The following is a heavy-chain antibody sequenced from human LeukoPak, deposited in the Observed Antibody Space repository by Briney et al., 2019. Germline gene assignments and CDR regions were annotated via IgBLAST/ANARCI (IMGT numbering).Heavy chain of an antibody. CDR3: AKDGTAAGLDY. CDR1: GFTFSSYG. D-gene: IGHD6-13*01. Sequence: GGSLRLSCAASGFTFSSYGMHWVRQAPGKGLEWVAVISYDGSNKYYADSVKGRFTISRDNSKNTLYLQMNSLRAEDTAVYYCAKDGTAAGLDYWGQGTLVTVSS. V-gene: IGHV3-30*18. CDR2: ISYDGSNK. J-gene: IGHJ4*02.